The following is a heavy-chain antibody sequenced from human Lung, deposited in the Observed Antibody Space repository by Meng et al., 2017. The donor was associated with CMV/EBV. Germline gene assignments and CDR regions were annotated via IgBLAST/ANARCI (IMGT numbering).Heavy chain of an antibody. CDR3: ARAPIINDFWSGQVSNYFDN. CDR2: INHSGSI. CDR1: GGSFSGYY. D-gene: IGHD3-3*01. V-gene: IGHV4-34*01. J-gene: IGHJ4*02. Sequence: SETLSLXCAVYGGSFSGYYWSWIRQPPGKGLEWIGEINHSGSINYNPSLKSRVTISVDTSKDQFSLKLNSVTAADTAVYYCARAPIINDFWSGQVSNYFDNWGEGTXVTVVS.